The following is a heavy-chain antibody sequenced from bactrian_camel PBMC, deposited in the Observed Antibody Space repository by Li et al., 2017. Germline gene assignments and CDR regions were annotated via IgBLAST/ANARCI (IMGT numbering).Heavy chain of an antibody. J-gene: IGHJ4*01. CDR1: GYTSTTNC. Sequence: HVQLVESGGGSVQAGGSLRLSCAASGYTSTTNCMGWFRQAPGKEREIVAATYAALNRTHYVDSVKGRFTISQDTVRYTVYLQMNNLQPEDTATYYCAEGRGSRGERRYSLNYWGQGTQVTVS. V-gene: IGHV3S54*01. CDR3: AEGRGSRGERRYSLNY. CDR2: TYAALNRT. D-gene: IGHD6*01.